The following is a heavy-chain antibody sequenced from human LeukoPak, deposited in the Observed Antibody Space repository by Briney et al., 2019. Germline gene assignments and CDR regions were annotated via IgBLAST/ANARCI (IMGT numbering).Heavy chain of an antibody. CDR1: GFSFSSYS. J-gene: IGHJ6*03. CDR3: ARANDNYYYYYMDV. Sequence: GGSLRLSCAASGFSFSSYSMSCVRQAPGEGLGWVSFISSSSSYIYYADSVKGRFTISRDNTKNSLYLQMNSLRAEDTAVYYCARANDNYYYYYMDVGGKGTTVTIPS. V-gene: IGHV3-21*01. CDR2: ISSSSSYI. D-gene: IGHD3-9*01.